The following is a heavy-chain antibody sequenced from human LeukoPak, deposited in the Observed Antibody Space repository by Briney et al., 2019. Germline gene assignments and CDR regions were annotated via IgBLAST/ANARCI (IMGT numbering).Heavy chain of an antibody. J-gene: IGHJ3*02. V-gene: IGHV1-69*05. CDR1: GGTFSSYA. CDR2: IIPIFGTA. D-gene: IGHD1-26*01. Sequence: SVKVSCKASGGTFSSYAISWVRQVPGQGLEWMGRIIPIFGTANYAQKFQGRVTITTDESTSTAYMELSSLRSEDTAVYYCSRSGSYSNAVAFDIWGQGTMVTVSS. CDR3: SRSGSYSNAVAFDI.